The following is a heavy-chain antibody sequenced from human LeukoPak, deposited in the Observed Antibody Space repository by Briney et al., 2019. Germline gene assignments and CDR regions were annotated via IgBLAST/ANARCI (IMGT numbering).Heavy chain of an antibody. CDR3: AKDRQLLWFGELLSPTFDY. J-gene: IGHJ4*02. CDR1: GFTFSNYG. D-gene: IGHD3-10*01. Sequence: GGSLRLSCAASGFTFSNYGMHWVRQARGKGLEWVAFISYDGSNKYYADSVKGRFTISRDNSKNTLYLQMNSLRAEDTAVYYCAKDRQLLWFGELLSPTFDYWGQGTLVTVPS. CDR2: ISYDGSNK. V-gene: IGHV3-30*18.